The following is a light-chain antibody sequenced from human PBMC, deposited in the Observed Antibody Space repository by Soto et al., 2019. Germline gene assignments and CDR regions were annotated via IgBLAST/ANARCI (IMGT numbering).Light chain of an antibody. CDR1: SSDVGGYNY. Sequence: QSALTQPRSVSGSPGQSVTISCTGTSSDVGGYNYVSWYQQHPGKAPKLMIYDVSERPSGVPDRFSGSKSGNTASLTISGRQAEDEADFYCCSYAGSYHVVFGGGTKLTVL. V-gene: IGLV2-11*01. CDR3: CSYAGSYHVV. J-gene: IGLJ2*01. CDR2: DVS.